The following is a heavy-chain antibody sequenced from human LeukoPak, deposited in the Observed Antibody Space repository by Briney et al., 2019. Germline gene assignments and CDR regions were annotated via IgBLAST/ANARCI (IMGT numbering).Heavy chain of an antibody. J-gene: IGHJ4*02. CDR2: INSDGSST. Sequence: GGSLRLSCAASGFTFSSYWMHWVRQAPGKGLVRVSRINSDGSSTSYADSVKGRFTISRDNAKNTLYLQMNSLRAEDTAVYYCARSMGKYYYDSSGYFPFGDYDYWGQGTLVTVSS. V-gene: IGHV3-74*01. CDR1: GFTFSSYW. CDR3: ARSMGKYYYDSSGYFPFGDYDY. D-gene: IGHD3-22*01.